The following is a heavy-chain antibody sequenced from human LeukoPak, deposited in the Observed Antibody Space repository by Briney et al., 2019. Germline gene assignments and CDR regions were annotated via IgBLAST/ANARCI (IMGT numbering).Heavy chain of an antibody. CDR2: INWNGGST. V-gene: IGHV3-20*04. D-gene: IGHD3-10*01. J-gene: IGHJ4*02. CDR1: GFTFDDYA. CDR3: ARDSPSYYYASGSYSPFDY. Sequence: GGSLRLSCAASGFTFDDYAMSWVRQAPGKGLEWVSGINWNGGSTGYADSVKGRFTISRDNAKNSLYLQMNSLRAEDTALYYCARDSPSYYYASGSYSPFDYWGQGTLVTVSS.